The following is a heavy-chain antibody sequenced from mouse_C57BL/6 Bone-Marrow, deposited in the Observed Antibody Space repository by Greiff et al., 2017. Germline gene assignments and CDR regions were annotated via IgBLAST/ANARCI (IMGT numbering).Heavy chain of an antibody. J-gene: IGHJ2*01. CDR2: INPSSGYT. Sequence: VQLQQSGAELAKPGASVKLSCKASGYTFTSYWMHWVKQRPGQGLEWIGYINPSSGYTKSNQKFEDKATLTADKSSSTAYMQLSSLTYEDSADYYCGSYCGRSYDFDYWGQGTTLTVSS. CDR3: GSYCGRSYDFDY. CDR1: GYTFTSYW. V-gene: IGHV1-7*01. D-gene: IGHD1-1*01.